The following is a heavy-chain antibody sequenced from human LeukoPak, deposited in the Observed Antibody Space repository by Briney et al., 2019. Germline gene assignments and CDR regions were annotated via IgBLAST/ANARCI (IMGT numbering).Heavy chain of an antibody. V-gene: IGHV3-30*04. CDR3: AREGLGYCSSTSCPLDY. CDR2: ISYDGSNK. J-gene: IGHJ4*02. D-gene: IGHD2-2*01. Sequence: GGSLRPSCAASGFTFSSYAMHWVRQAPGKGLEWVAVISYDGSNKYYADSVKGRFTISRDNSKNTLYLQMNSLRAEDTAVYYCAREGLGYCSSTSCPLDYWGQGTLVTVSS. CDR1: GFTFSSYA.